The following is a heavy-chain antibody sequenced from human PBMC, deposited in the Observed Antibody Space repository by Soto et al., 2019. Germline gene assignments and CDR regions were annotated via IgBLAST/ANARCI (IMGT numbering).Heavy chain of an antibody. Sequence: QVQLAQSGAEVKKPGASVKVSCKASGYTFTSYGIIWVRQAPGQGLEWMAWINPYNGNTKYAEKFLGRVTVTTDTSTATAYMEVRSLTSDDTAVFYCARVGVGLAAPRVWPYWGQGTPVTVSS. CDR1: GYTFTSYG. V-gene: IGHV1-18*01. D-gene: IGHD6-13*01. CDR3: ARVGVGLAAPRVWPY. CDR2: INPYNGNT. J-gene: IGHJ4*02.